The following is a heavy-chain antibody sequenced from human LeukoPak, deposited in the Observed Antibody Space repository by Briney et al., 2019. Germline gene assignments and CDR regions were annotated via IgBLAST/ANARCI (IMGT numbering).Heavy chain of an antibody. Sequence: PGRSLRLSCAASGFTFSSYGMHWVRQAPGRGLEWVAFIRYDGNSKNHADSVKGRFTISRDDFKNTLYLQMSSLRAEDTAIYYCAKGYSYGELGLWGQGTLVTVSS. CDR1: GFTFSSYG. CDR3: AKGYSYGELGL. V-gene: IGHV3-30*02. D-gene: IGHD5-18*01. CDR2: IRYDGNSK. J-gene: IGHJ4*02.